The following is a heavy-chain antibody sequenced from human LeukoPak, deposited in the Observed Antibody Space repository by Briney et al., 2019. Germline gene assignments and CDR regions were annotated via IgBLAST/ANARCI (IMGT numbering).Heavy chain of an antibody. CDR2: INHSGST. J-gene: IGHJ3*02. V-gene: IGHV4-34*01. Sequence: SETLSLTCAVYGGSFSGYYWSWIRQPPGKGLEWIGEINHSGSTNYNPSLKSRVTISVDTSKNQFSLKLSSVTAADTAVYYCARSGRDGLVVILVEDAFDIWGQGTMVTVSS. CDR1: GGSFSGYY. D-gene: IGHD3-22*01. CDR3: ARSGRDGLVVILVEDAFDI.